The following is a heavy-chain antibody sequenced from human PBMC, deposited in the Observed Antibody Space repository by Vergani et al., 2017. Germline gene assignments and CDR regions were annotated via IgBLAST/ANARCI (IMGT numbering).Heavy chain of an antibody. CDR2: LYASEST. CDR3: ARHLRGYIYVVFDY. D-gene: IGHD5-18*01. Sequence: QVQLQESGPGLVKPSETLSLICDVFDFISNGHYWGWIRKSPAKGLEWIGNLYASESTYDSPSLKSRVAISIDTWKNHFSLRLSSVTAADTAVYYCARHLRGYIYVVFDYWGQGREVTVSS. CDR1: DFISNGHY. J-gene: IGHJ4*02. V-gene: IGHV4-38-2*01.